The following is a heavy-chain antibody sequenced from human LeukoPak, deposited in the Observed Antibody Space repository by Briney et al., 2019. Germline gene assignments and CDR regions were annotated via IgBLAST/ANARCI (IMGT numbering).Heavy chain of an antibody. Sequence: GGSLRLSCAASGFTFSSYGMPWVRQAPGKGLEWVAVIRYDGSNKYYADSVKGRFTISRDNSKNTLYLQMNSLRAEDTAVYYCATAYCSGGSCYGLNDYWGQGTLVTVSS. CDR1: GFTFSSYG. V-gene: IGHV3-30*02. D-gene: IGHD2-15*01. J-gene: IGHJ4*02. CDR2: IRYDGSNK. CDR3: ATAYCSGGSCYGLNDY.